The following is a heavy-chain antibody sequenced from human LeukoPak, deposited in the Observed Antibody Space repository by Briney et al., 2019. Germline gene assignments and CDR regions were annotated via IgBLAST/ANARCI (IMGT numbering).Heavy chain of an antibody. D-gene: IGHD3-10*01. J-gene: IGHJ6*03. Sequence: SETLSLTCTVSGGSISSYYWSWIRQPPGKGLEWIGYIYYSGYTNYNPSLKSRVTISVETSKNQFSLKLSSVTAADTAVYYCARTTMVRGTYYMDVWGKGTTVTISS. CDR3: ARTTMVRGTYYMDV. V-gene: IGHV4-59*01. CDR1: GGSISSYY. CDR2: IYYSGYT.